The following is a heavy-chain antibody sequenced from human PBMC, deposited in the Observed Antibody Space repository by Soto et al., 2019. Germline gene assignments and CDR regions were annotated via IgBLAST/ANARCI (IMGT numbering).Heavy chain of an antibody. V-gene: IGHV3-30*18. D-gene: IGHD3-16*01. CDR1: GFTFSSYG. CDR3: AKEKWGVYYGMDV. J-gene: IGHJ6*02. Sequence: QVQLVESGGGVVQPGRSLRLSCAASGFTFSSYGMHWVRQAPGKGLEWVAVISYDGSNKYYADSVKGRFTISRDNSKNTLYLQMNSLRAEDTAEYYCAKEKWGVYYGMDVWGQGTTVTVSS. CDR2: ISYDGSNK.